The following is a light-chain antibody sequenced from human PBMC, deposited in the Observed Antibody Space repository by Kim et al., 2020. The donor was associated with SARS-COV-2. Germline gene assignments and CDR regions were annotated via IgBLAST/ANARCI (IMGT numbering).Light chain of an antibody. V-gene: IGKV3-15*01. CDR1: HSISSS. CDR3: QQYAYWRA. Sequence: SPAPGETATRSARASHSISSSLAWYQQKPGQAPRVLIYCASARATGVPARFSGSGSGTEFTLTISNLQSEDFAVYYCQQYAYWRAFGQGTRLEIK. J-gene: IGKJ5*01. CDR2: CAS.